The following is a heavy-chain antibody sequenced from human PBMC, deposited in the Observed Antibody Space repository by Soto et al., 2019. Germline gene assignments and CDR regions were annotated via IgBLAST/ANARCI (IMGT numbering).Heavy chain of an antibody. CDR1: GFTFSSYG. Sequence: GGSLRLSCAASGFTFSSYGMHWVRQAPGKGLEWVAVISYDGSNKYYADSVKGRFTISRDNSKNTLYLQMNSLRAEDTAVYYCAKDGEEGYDSSGYYLPLAYWGQGTLVTVSS. V-gene: IGHV3-30*18. D-gene: IGHD3-22*01. CDR3: AKDGEEGYDSSGYYLPLAY. CDR2: ISYDGSNK. J-gene: IGHJ4*02.